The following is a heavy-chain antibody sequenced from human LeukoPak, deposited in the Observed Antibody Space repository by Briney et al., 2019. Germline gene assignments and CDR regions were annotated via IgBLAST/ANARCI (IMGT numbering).Heavy chain of an antibody. Sequence: GGSLRLSCAASGFTFTTFWMHWVRQAPGKGLVWVSRINHDGSSTNYADSVKGRFTISRDNAKNTVYLQMNSLRAEDTAVYYCVRDWGYDSSGYWQKYFDTWGQGTLVTVSS. D-gene: IGHD3-22*01. CDR1: GFTFTTFW. CDR2: INHDGSST. CDR3: VRDWGYDSSGYWQKYFDT. V-gene: IGHV3-74*01. J-gene: IGHJ4*02.